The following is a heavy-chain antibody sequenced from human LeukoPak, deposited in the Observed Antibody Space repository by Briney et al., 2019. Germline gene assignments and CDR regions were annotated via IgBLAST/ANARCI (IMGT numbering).Heavy chain of an antibody. CDR3: ARDSMIADPWDNWFDP. V-gene: IGHV4-61*02. Sequence: SETLSLTCTVSGGSISSGSYYWSWIRQPAGKGLEWIGRIYTSGSTNYNPSLKSRVTISVDTSRNQFSLKLSSVTAADTAVYYCARDSMIADPWDNWFDPWGQGTLVTVSS. CDR2: IYTSGST. D-gene: IGHD3-22*01. J-gene: IGHJ5*02. CDR1: GGSISSGSYY.